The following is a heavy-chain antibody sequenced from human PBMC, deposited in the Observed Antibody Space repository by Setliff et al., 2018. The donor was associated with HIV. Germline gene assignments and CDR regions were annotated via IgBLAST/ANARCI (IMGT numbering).Heavy chain of an antibody. J-gene: IGHJ4*02. CDR2: FYYSGGT. V-gene: IGHV4-59*11. CDR3: ARELPPYYYDNGGYSHF. Sequence: TLSLTCPVSGGSISSHYWSWIRQPPGKGLEWIGSFYYSGGTYYNPSLKSRVTISVDTSKNQFSLKLSSATAADTALYYCARELPPYYYDNGGYSHFWGQGTLVTVS. CDR1: GGSISSHY. D-gene: IGHD3-22*01.